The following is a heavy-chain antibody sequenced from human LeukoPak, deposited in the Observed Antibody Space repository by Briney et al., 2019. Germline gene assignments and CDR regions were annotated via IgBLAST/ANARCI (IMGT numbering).Heavy chain of an antibody. CDR3: AREGPIVVVPAAIYNWFDP. Sequence: ASVKVSCKASGYTFTGYYIHWVRQAPGQVLEWMGRINPNSGGTNHAQKFQGRVTMTRDTSISTAYMELSRLRSDDTAVYYCAREGPIVVVPAAIYNWFDPWGQGTLVTVSS. D-gene: IGHD2-2*02. J-gene: IGHJ5*02. CDR1: GYTFTGYY. V-gene: IGHV1-2*06. CDR2: INPNSGGT.